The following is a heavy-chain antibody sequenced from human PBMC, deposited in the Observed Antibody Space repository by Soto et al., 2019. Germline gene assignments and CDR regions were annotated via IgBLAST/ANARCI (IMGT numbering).Heavy chain of an antibody. J-gene: IGHJ6*02. Sequence: EVQLLESGGGLVQPGGSLRLSCAASGFTFSSYAMSWVRQAPGKGLEWVSAISGSGGSTYYADSVKGRFTISRDNSKNTLYLQMNSLRAEDTAVYYCAKEEPTMIVVVMSSYYYGMDVWGQGTTVTVSS. CDR2: ISGSGGST. V-gene: IGHV3-23*01. D-gene: IGHD3-22*01. CDR3: AKEEPTMIVVVMSSYYYGMDV. CDR1: GFTFSSYA.